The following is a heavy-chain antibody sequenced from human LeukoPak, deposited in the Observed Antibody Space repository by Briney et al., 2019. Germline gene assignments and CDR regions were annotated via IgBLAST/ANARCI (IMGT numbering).Heavy chain of an antibody. J-gene: IGHJ4*02. V-gene: IGHV3-21*01. CDR2: ISSSSSYI. D-gene: IGHD5-24*01. Sequence: PGGSLRLSCAASGFSFSDYTMNWVRQAPGKGLEWVSSISSSSSYIYFANSVRGRFTIYRDNAKNSLYLQMNSLRAEDTAVYYCAKDSPSRTATTEVPVDYWGQGTLVTVSS. CDR3: AKDSPSRTATTEVPVDY. CDR1: GFSFSDYT.